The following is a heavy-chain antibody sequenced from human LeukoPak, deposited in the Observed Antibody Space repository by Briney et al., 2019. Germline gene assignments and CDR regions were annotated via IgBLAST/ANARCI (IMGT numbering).Heavy chain of an antibody. CDR2: ISGSGGST. CDR1: GFTFSSYA. D-gene: IGHD6-19*01. CDR3: ARDRAVAGLFDN. Sequence: GGSLRLSCEASGFTFSSYAMSWVRQAPGKGLEWVSAISGSGGSTYYADSVKGRFTISRGNTKNSVFLQMNSLRAEDTAVYYCARDRAVAGLFDNWGQGTLVTVSS. V-gene: IGHV3-23*01. J-gene: IGHJ4*02.